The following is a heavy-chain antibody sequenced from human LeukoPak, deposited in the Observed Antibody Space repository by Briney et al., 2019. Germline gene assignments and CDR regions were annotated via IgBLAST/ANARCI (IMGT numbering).Heavy chain of an antibody. V-gene: IGHV3-7*01. D-gene: IGHD4-11*01. CDR1: GFPFSSYW. CDR2: IKQDGSEK. CDR3: AREDHSKYEY. J-gene: IGHJ4*02. Sequence: GGSLRLSCVASGFPFSSYWMSWVRQAPGKGPEWVASIKQDGSEKFYVDSVKGRFTISKDNAKKSLYFQMNSLRAEDTAVYYCAREDHSKYEYWGQGTLVTVSS.